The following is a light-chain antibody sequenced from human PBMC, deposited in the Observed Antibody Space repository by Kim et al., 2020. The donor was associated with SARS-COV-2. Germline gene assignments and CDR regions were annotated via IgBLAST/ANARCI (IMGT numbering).Light chain of an antibody. J-gene: IGKJ2*01. CDR3: QQSYRAPFT. CDR1: QGINTY. Sequence: DIQMTQSPSSLSASVGDRVTITCRASQGINTYLNWYQQRPGTAPKLLIYAASSLQSGVPSTFSGSGSGTDFTLTISSLRPEDFATYYCQQSYRAPFTFGQGTKLEI. CDR2: AAS. V-gene: IGKV1-39*01.